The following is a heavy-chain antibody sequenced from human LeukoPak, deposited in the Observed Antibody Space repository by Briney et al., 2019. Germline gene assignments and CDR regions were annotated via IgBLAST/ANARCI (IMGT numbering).Heavy chain of an antibody. Sequence: GGSLRLSCAAPGFTFSSYSMNWVRQAPGKGLEWVSSISSSSSYIYYADSVKGRFTISRDNAKNSLYLQMNSLRAEDTAVYYCAINDYGDPYYFDYWGQGTLVTVSS. V-gene: IGHV3-21*01. CDR1: GFTFSSYS. CDR3: AINDYGDPYYFDY. J-gene: IGHJ4*02. CDR2: ISSSSSYI. D-gene: IGHD4-17*01.